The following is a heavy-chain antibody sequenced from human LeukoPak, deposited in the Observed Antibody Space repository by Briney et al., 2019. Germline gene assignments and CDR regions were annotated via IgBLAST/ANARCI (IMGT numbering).Heavy chain of an antibody. D-gene: IGHD5-24*01. CDR3: ASGAADGYNFGFDY. Sequence: YYWXWIRQPPGKALEWIGFIHSSGSANSNPSLTSRVTISIDTSKNQFSLNLRSLTAADTAVYFCASGAADGYNFGFDYWGQGTLAAVSS. CDR1: YY. V-gene: IGHV4-59*12. CDR2: IHSSGSA. J-gene: IGHJ4*02.